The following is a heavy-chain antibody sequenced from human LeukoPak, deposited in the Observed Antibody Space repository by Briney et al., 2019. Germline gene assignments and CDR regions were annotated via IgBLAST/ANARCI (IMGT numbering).Heavy chain of an antibody. CDR1: GFTFSSYA. V-gene: IGHV3-23*01. Sequence: GGSLRLSCAASGFTFSSYAMSWVRQAPGKGLEWVSSISVSGGRTNYADSVKGRFTISRDNSKNTLYLQMNSLRAEDTAVYYCAKCPRPRSYDILTGYYGGYYFDYWGQGTLVTVSS. CDR3: AKCPRPRSYDILTGYYGGYYFDY. D-gene: IGHD3-9*01. J-gene: IGHJ4*02. CDR2: ISVSGGRT.